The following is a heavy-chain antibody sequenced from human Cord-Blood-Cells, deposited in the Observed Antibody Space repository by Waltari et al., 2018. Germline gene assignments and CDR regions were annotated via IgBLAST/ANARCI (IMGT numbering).Heavy chain of an antibody. CDR1: GFTFSSYA. Sequence: QVQLVESGGGVVQPGRSLRLSCAAPGFTFSSYAMHWGGQARGKGLGWVAVISYDGSNKYYADSVKGRFTISRDNSKNTLYLQMNSLRAEDTAVYYCARDSAVGHSKQHGWFDPWGQGTLVTVSS. D-gene: IGHD4-4*01. V-gene: IGHV3-30-3*01. CDR3: ARDSAVGHSKQHGWFDP. CDR2: ISYDGSNK. J-gene: IGHJ5*02.